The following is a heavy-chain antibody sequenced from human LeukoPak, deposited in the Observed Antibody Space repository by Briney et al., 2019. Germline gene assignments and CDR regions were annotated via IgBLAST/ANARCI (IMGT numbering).Heavy chain of an antibody. CDR3: ARGGWRVVAATGY. CDR2: IYSGGST. Sequence: GGSLRLSCAASGFTVSSNYMSWVRQAPGKGLEWVSVIYSGGSTSYADSVKGRFTISRDNSKNTLYLQMNSLRAEDTAVYYCARGGWRVVAATGYWGQGTLVTVSS. J-gene: IGHJ4*02. D-gene: IGHD2-15*01. CDR1: GFTVSSNY. V-gene: IGHV3-66*01.